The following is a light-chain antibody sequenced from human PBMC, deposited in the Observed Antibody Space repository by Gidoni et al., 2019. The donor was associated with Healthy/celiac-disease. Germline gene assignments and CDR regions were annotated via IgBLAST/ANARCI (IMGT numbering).Light chain of an antibody. CDR3: QQYNNWPPYT. CDR2: GAS. V-gene: IGKV3-15*01. CDR1: QSVSSN. J-gene: IGKJ2*01. Sequence: EIVMTQSPATLSVSPGERATLSCRASQSVSSNLAWYQQKPGKAPRLLIYGASTRSTGIPARFSGSESGTEFILTISSLQSEYFAVYYCQQYNNWPPYTFGQGTKLEIK.